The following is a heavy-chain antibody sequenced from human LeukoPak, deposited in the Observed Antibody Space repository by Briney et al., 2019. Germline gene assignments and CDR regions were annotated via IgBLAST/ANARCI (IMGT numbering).Heavy chain of an antibody. CDR1: GDTFNIHY. J-gene: IGHJ4*02. D-gene: IGHD4-17*01. Sequence: ASVKVSCKASGDTFNIHYFHWIRQAPGQGLEWMGIINRVDGIRGNAQTFQGRLMLTKDTSTSTAYMELSSLRSKDTAIYYCASEKNYGDKYFDSWGQGTVVTVSS. V-gene: IGHV1-46*02. CDR2: INRVDGIR. CDR3: ASEKNYGDKYFDS.